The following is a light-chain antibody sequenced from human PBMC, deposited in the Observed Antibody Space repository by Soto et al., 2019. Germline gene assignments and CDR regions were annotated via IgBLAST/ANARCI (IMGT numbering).Light chain of an antibody. CDR2: DVS. J-gene: IGLJ1*01. Sequence: QSVLTQPRSVSGSPGQSVTISCTGTSSDVGGYNYVSWYQQHLGKAPKLMIYDVSKRPSGVPDRFSGFKSGNTASLTISGLQAEDEADYSCCSHAGSYIYVFGTGTKLTVL. V-gene: IGLV2-11*01. CDR3: CSHAGSYIYV. CDR1: SSDVGGYNY.